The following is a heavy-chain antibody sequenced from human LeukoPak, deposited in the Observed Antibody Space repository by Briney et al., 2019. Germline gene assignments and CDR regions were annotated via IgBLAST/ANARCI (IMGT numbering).Heavy chain of an antibody. V-gene: IGHV1-2*02. CDR3: ARAGQLGDRAFDI. D-gene: IGHD6-6*01. CDR2: INPNSGGT. CDR1: GYTFTNFD. J-gene: IGHJ3*02. Sequence: GASVNVSCKASGYTFTNFDINWVRQAPGQGLEWMGWINPNSGGTNYAQKFQGRVTMTRDTSISTAYMELSRLRSDDTAVYYCARAGQLGDRAFDIWGQGTMVTVSS.